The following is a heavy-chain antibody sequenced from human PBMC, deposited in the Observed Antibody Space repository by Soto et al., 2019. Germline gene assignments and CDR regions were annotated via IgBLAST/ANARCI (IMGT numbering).Heavy chain of an antibody. Sequence: PGGSLRVCCGAAGCTCSSYGRRWVRQATGKGLEWVSAIGTAGDTYYPGSVKGRFTISRENAKNSLYLQMNSLRAGDTAVYYCARAIDYDILTGYPAPPDYWGQGTLVTVSS. V-gene: IGHV3-13*04. D-gene: IGHD3-9*01. CDR3: ARAIDYDILTGYPAPPDY. J-gene: IGHJ4*02. CDR1: GCTCSSYG. CDR2: IGTAGDT.